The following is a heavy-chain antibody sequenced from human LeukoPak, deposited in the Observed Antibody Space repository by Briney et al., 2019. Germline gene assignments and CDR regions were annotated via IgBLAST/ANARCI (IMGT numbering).Heavy chain of an antibody. Sequence: SETLSLTCTVSGGSISSYYWSWIRQPPGKGLEWIGYIYYSGSTNYNPSLKSRVAISVDTSKNQFSLKLSSVTAANTAVYYCARATYTFGNYAFDIWSQGTMVTVSS. CDR3: ARATYTFGNYAFDI. CDR2: IYYSGST. CDR1: GGSISSYY. J-gene: IGHJ3*02. D-gene: IGHD1-7*01. V-gene: IGHV4-59*01.